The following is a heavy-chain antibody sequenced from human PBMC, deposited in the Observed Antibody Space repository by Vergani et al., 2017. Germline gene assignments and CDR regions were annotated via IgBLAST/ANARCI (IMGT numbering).Heavy chain of an antibody. Sequence: QVQLQESGPGLVKPSETLSLTCTVSGGSISSYYWSWIRQPPGKGLEWSGYIYYSGSTNYNPSLKSRVTISVDTSKNQFSLKLSSVTAADTAVYYCARVDILTGYSEYYFDYWGQGTLVTVSS. J-gene: IGHJ4*02. CDR2: IYYSGST. CDR1: GGSISSYY. D-gene: IGHD3-9*01. CDR3: ARVDILTGYSEYYFDY. V-gene: IGHV4-59*01.